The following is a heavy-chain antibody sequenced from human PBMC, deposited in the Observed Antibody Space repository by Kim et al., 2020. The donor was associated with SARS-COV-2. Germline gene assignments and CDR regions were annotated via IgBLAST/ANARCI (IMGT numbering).Heavy chain of an antibody. Sequence: SETLSLTCTVSGGSISSGSYYWSWIRQPAGKGLEWIGRIYTSGSTNYNPSLKSRVTISVDTSKNQFSLKLSSVTAADTAVYYCARASGELTIYYYYYGMDVWGQGTTVTVSS. CDR2: IYTSGST. V-gene: IGHV4-61*02. CDR3: ARASGELTIYYYYYGMDV. D-gene: IGHD3-10*01. J-gene: IGHJ6*02. CDR1: GGSISSGSYY.